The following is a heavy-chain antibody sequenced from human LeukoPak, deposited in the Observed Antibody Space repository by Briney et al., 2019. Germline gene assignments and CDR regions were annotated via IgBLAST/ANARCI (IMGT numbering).Heavy chain of an antibody. J-gene: IGHJ4*02. D-gene: IGHD5-12*01. CDR1: GFTFSNYA. Sequence: SGGSLRLSCAASGFTFSNYAMHWVRQAPGKGLEWVAVISYDGSNEYYADSVKGRFTISRDNSKNSLYLQMNSLRVEDTAVFYCASGGHTGYPDYFDYWGQGTLVTVSS. CDR3: ASGGHTGYPDYFDY. CDR2: ISYDGSNE. V-gene: IGHV3-30-3*01.